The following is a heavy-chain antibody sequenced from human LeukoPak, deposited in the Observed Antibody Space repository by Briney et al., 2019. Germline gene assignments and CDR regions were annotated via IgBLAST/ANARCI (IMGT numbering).Heavy chain of an antibody. Sequence: GSLRLSCAASGFTFSDSWMSWVRQAPGKGLEWVANMNQDGSEKDYVDSVKGRFTTSRDNARNSLYLQMGSLRAEDTAVYYCATYTHWVAGDVWGQGTTVTVSS. CDR2: MNQDGSEK. CDR3: ATYTHWVAGDV. D-gene: IGHD3-16*01. CDR1: GFTFSDSW. V-gene: IGHV3-7*01. J-gene: IGHJ6*02.